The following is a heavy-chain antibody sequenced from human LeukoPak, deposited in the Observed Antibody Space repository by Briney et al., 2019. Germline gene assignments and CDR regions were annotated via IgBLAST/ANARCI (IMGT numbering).Heavy chain of an antibody. CDR2: ISSSSTTI. V-gene: IGHV3-48*04. CDR1: GFSLNTYS. Sequence: GGSLRLSCAASGFSLNTYSMNWVRQAPGKGLEWVSYISSSSTTIYYADSVKGRFTISRDNAKNSLYLQMNSLRAEDTAVYYCARDRRGLPLDYWGQGTLVTVSS. CDR3: ARDRRGLPLDY. J-gene: IGHJ4*02. D-gene: IGHD4-17*01.